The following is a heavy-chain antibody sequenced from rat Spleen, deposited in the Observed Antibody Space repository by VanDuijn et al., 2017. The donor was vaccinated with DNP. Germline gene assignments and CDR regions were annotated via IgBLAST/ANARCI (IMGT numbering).Heavy chain of an antibody. CDR2: ISPSGGYT. CDR3: ARLTSGMTAYYFPY. Sequence: EVQLVETGGGLVQPGRSLKLSCVASGFTFSGFWMYWIRQVPGKGLEWVASISPSGGYTYYRDSVKGRFTISRDNAKNTLYLQMNSLRSEDTATYYCARLTSGMTAYYFPYWGQGVMVTVSS. J-gene: IGHJ2*01. CDR1: GFTFSGFW. D-gene: IGHD1-7*01. V-gene: IGHV5-58*01.